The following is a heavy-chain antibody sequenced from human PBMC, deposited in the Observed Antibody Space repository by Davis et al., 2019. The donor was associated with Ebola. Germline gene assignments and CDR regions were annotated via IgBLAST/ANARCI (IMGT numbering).Heavy chain of an antibody. V-gene: IGHV1-18*01. J-gene: IGHJ6*02. Sequence: ASVKVSCKASGYTFTSYGISWVRQAPGQGLEWMGWISAYNGNTNYAQKLQGRVTMTTDTSTSTAYMELRSLRSDDTAVYYCARDQPIIVVVPAANYYYGMDVWGQGTTVTVSS. CDR1: GYTFTSYG. CDR3: ARDQPIIVVVPAANYYYGMDV. D-gene: IGHD2-2*01. CDR2: ISAYNGNT.